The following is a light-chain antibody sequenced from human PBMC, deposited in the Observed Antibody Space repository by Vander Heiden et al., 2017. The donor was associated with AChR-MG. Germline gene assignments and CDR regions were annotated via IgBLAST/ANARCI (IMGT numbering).Light chain of an antibody. V-gene: IGKV2-30*02. Sequence: EVVVTQSPLSLPVTLGQPASISCRSSQSLGHSDGNTYLNWFHQRPGQSPRRLIYKVSNRDSGVPDRFSASGSGTDFTLIISRVEAEDVGVYYCRQGKHWPLTFGQGTRLEIK. CDR2: KVS. CDR1: QSLGHSDGNTY. J-gene: IGKJ5*01. CDR3: RQGKHWPLT.